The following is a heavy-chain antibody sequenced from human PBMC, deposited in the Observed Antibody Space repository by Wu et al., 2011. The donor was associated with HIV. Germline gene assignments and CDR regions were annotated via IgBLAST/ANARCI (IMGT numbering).Heavy chain of an antibody. J-gene: IGHJ4*02. D-gene: IGHD6-13*01. CDR2: ISTYSGNT. CDR3: ARYNSREGIDY. CDR1: GYTFTTSG. Sequence: QVQLVQSGAEVKKPGASVKVSCKASGYTFTTSGVSWVRQAPGQGLEWMGWISTYSGNTNYAQKLQGRVTMTTDTSTSTAYMELRSLRSDDTAVYYCARYNSREGIDYWGQGTLVTVSS. V-gene: IGHV1-18*01.